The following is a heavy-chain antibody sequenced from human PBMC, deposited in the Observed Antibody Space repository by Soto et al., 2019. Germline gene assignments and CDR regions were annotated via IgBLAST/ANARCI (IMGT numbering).Heavy chain of an antibody. CDR3: ARINSGWGPLSPYPFDY. D-gene: IGHD6-19*01. CDR1: GFIFSRSA. CDR2: ISSSSSYI. J-gene: IGHJ4*02. V-gene: IGHV3-21*01. Sequence: AGGSLRLSCAAPGFIFSRSAMNWVRQAPGKGLEWVSSISSSSSYIYYADSVKGRFTISRDNAKNSLYLQINSLRAEDTAVYYCARINSGWGPLSPYPFDYWGQGALVTVSS.